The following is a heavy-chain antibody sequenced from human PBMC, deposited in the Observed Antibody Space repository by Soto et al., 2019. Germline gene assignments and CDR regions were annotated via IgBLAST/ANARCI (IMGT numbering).Heavy chain of an antibody. CDR3: ARDWVVTAIPGDYYYGMDV. V-gene: IGHV4-4*07. J-gene: IGHJ6*02. CDR1: GGSISSYY. Sequence: SETLSLTCTVSGGSISSYYWSWIGQPAGKGLEWIGRIYTSGSTNYNPSLKSRVTMSVDTSKNQFSLKLSSVTAADTAVYYCARDWVVTAIPGDYYYGMDVWGQGTTVTVSS. CDR2: IYTSGST. D-gene: IGHD2-21*02.